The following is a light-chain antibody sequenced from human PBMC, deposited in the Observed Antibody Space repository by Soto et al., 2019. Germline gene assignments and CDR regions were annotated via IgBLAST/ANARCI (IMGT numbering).Light chain of an antibody. J-gene: IGKJ1*01. Sequence: DIQMTQSPSTLSASVGDRVTITCRASQSINIWLAWYQQKPGKAPKLLIYKASSLDSGVPSRFSGSGSGTEFTLTISSLQPDDFATYYRQQYKTFSTFGQGTKVEIK. CDR1: QSINIW. CDR3: QQYKTFST. CDR2: KAS. V-gene: IGKV1-5*03.